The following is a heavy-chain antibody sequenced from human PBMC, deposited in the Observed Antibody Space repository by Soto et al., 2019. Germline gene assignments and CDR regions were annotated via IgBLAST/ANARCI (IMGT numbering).Heavy chain of an antibody. CDR1: VDSIATSSYC. J-gene: IGHJ4*02. CDR3: ARQGEHTSSYFFDS. Sequence: SETLCFTCTFSVDSIATSSYCWGWIRQPPGKGLEWIGSVCYRGTTYYNPSLKSRLTISVDTSKRQSSLKLSSVTAADTAVFYRARQGEHTSSYFFDSWGQGTMVTVSS. V-gene: IGHV4-39*01. CDR2: VCYRGTT. D-gene: IGHD6-6*01.